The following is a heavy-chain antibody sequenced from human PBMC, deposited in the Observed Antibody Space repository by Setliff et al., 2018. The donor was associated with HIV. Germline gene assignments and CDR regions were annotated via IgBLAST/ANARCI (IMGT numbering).Heavy chain of an antibody. D-gene: IGHD4-17*01. V-gene: IGHV1-46*01. CDR2: INPSSGDT. J-gene: IGHJ2*01. CDR1: GYTFTSYY. Sequence: ASVKVSCKASGYTFTSYYIHWVRQAPGQGLEWMGVINPSSGDTLYAQNFQGRVTFSRDTSASTAYMELSSLRSEDTAVYYCANSVTDASYWYFIHWGRGSPVTVSS. CDR3: ANSVTDASYWYFIH.